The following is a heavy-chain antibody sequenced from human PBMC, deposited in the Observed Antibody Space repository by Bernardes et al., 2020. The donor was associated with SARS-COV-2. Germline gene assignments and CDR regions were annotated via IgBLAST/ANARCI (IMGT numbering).Heavy chain of an antibody. V-gene: IGHV3-23*01. Sequence: GSLRLSCVASEITFSTYGMAWVRQAPGKGLEWVSSISNSGGLTYYADSVKARFTVSRDNSKNTLYLQMNSLRAEDTAVYYCAVIVVSGDWYFDYWGPGSLVTVSS. D-gene: IGHD6-19*01. J-gene: IGHJ4*02. CDR2: ISNSGGLT. CDR1: EITFSTYG. CDR3: AVIVVSGDWYFDY.